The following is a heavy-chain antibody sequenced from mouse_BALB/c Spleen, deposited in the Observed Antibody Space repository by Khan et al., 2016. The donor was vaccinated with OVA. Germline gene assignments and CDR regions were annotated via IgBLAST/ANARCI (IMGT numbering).Heavy chain of an antibody. V-gene: IGHV1S136*01. Sequence: VQLQQSGPELVKSGTSVKMSCKASGYTFTSYVIHWVKQKPGQGLEWIGYICPYSDVTKYNEKFKDKAILTSDKSSSTVSMELSSLTSEDSAVFCCSISGVYYFDYWGHGTTLKVSS. CDR2: ICPYSDVT. J-gene: IGHJ2*01. CDR1: GYTFTSYV. CDR3: SISGVYYFDY.